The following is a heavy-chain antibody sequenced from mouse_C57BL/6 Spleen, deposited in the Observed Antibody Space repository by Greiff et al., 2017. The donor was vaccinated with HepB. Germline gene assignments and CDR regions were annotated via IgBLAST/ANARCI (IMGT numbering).Heavy chain of an antibody. Sequence: QVHVKQSGAELVRPGSSVKLSCKASGYTFTSYWMDWVKQRPGQGLEWIGNIYPSDSETHYNQKFKDKATLTVDKSAGTAYMQLSSLTSEDSAVYYCARCYDGLFDVWGTGTTVTVSS. J-gene: IGHJ1*03. CDR3: ARCYDGLFDV. D-gene: IGHD2-12*01. CDR1: GYTFTSYW. CDR2: IYPSDSET. V-gene: IGHV1-61*01.